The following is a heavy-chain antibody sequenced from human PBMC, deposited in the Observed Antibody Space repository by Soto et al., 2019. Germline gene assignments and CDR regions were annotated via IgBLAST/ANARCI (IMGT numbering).Heavy chain of an antibody. CDR2: ISSSSSYI. V-gene: IGHV3-21*01. D-gene: IGHD6-13*01. CDR3: PTDMVADSSSSDFFSGMDV. Sequence: VVTLRLSCAASGFTFSSYSMNWVRQAPGKGLEWVSSISSSSSYIYYADSVKGRFTISRDNAKNSLYLQMNSLRAEDTAVYYFPTDMVADSSSSDFFSGMDVWCQGTMVTVSS. CDR1: GFTFSSYS. J-gene: IGHJ6*02.